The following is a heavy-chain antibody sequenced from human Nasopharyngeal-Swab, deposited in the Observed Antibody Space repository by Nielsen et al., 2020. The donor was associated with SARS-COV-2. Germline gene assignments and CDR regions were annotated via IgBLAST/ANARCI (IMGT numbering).Heavy chain of an antibody. D-gene: IGHD5-24*01. Sequence: ETLSLTCAVYGGSFSGYYLSWIRQPPGKGLEWIGEINHSGSTNYNPSLKRRVTISVDTAKNQLSLKLSSVTAADKAVYYCARVRLHHNCSYYYDMDVWGQGTTVTVSS. CDR2: INHSGST. CDR1: GGSFSGYY. V-gene: IGHV4-34*01. J-gene: IGHJ6*02. CDR3: ARVRLHHNCSYYYDMDV.